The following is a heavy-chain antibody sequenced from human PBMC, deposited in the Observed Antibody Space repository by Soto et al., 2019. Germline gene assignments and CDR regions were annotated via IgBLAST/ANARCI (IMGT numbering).Heavy chain of an antibody. D-gene: IGHD3-10*01. CDR2: IYWNGIE. CDR3: AHGDPLDFHY. CDR1: GFSLSNSGES. V-gene: IGHV2-5*01. J-gene: IGHJ4*02. Sequence: QITLEESGPAVVKPTQTLTLTCTFSGFSLSNSGESVGWIRQPPGKALEWLGLIYWNGIERYNPSLKRRLSITKDTSKNHVLLTVTNMDPVDIATYFCAHGDPLDFHYWGQGTLVTVSP.